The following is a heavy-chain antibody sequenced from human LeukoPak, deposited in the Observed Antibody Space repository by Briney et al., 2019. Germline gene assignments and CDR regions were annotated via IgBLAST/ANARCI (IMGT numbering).Heavy chain of an antibody. D-gene: IGHD3-22*01. CDR3: ARRPTYYYDSRDAFDI. CDR1: GFTFSDYY. J-gene: IGHJ3*02. V-gene: IGHV3-11*01. Sequence: GGSLRLSCAASGFTFSDYYMSWIRQAPGKGLEWVSYISSSGSTIYYADSVKGRFTISRDNAKNSLYLQMNSLRAEDTAVYYCARRPTYYYDSRDAFDIWGQGTMVTVSS. CDR2: ISSSGSTI.